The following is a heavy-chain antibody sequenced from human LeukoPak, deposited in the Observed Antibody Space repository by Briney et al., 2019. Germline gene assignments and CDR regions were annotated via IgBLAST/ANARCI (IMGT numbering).Heavy chain of an antibody. V-gene: IGHV4-59*01. CDR2: IYYSGST. J-gene: IGHJ4*02. CDR1: GGSISSYY. CDR3: ARVTGYMIEDYFDY. Sequence: QTSETLSLTCTVSGGSISSYYWSWIRQPPGKGLEWIGYIYYSGSTNYNPSLKSRVTISVETSKNQFSLKLRSVTAADTAVYYCARVTGYMIEDYFDYWGQGTLVTVSS. D-gene: IGHD3-22*01.